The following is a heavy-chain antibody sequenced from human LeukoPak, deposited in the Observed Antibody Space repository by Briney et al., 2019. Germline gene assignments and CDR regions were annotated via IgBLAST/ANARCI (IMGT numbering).Heavy chain of an antibody. V-gene: IGHV3-30-3*01. CDR3: ARRAWRKQLWLGYFDY. D-gene: IGHD5-18*01. J-gene: IGHJ4*02. CDR2: ISYDGSNK. CDR1: GFTFSSYA. Sequence: PGGSLRLSCAASGFTFSSYAMHWVRQAPGKGLEWVAVISYDGSNKYNADSVKGRFTISRDNSKNTLYLQMNGLRAEDTAVYYCARRAWRKQLWLGYFDYWGQGTLVTVSS.